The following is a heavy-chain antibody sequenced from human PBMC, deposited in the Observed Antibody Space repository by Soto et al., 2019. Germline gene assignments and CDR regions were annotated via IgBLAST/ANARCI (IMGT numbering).Heavy chain of an antibody. Sequence: ASVKVSCKASGYTFTGYYMHWVRQAPGQGLEWMGWINPNSGGTNYAQKFQGRVTMTRDTSTSTAYMELSRLRSDDTAVYYCASRCGGSCYTNPHHDYWGQGTLVTVSS. J-gene: IGHJ4*02. D-gene: IGHD2-15*01. CDR2: INPNSGGT. CDR3: ASRCGGSCYTNPHHDY. V-gene: IGHV1-2*02. CDR1: GYTFTGYY.